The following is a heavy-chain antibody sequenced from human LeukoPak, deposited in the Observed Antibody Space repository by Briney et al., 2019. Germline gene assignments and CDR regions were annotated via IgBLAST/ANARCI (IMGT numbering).Heavy chain of an antibody. J-gene: IGHJ4*02. CDR1: GGTFSSYA. Sequence: GASVKVSCKASGGTFSSYAISWVRQAPGQGLEWMGGIIPIFGTANYPQKFQGRVTITADKSTSTAYMELSSLRSEDTAVYYCASATTSSSLPSLGYWGQGTLVTVSS. CDR3: ASATTSSSLPSLGY. V-gene: IGHV1-69*06. CDR2: IIPIFGTA. D-gene: IGHD2-2*01.